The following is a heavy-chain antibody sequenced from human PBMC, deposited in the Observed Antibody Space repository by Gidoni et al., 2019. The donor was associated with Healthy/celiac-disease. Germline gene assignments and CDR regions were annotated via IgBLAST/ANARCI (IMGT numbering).Heavy chain of an antibody. D-gene: IGHD5-18*01. CDR2: ISSSSSYI. CDR3: ARVYRGYSYGRHDAFDI. CDR1: GFTFSSYS. J-gene: IGHJ3*02. V-gene: IGHV3-21*01. Sequence: EVQLVESGGGLVKPGGSLRLSCAASGFTFSSYSMNWVRQAPGKGLEWVSSISSSSSYIYYADSVKGRFTISRDNAKNSLYLQMNSLRAEDTAVYYCARVYRGYSYGRHDAFDIWGQGTMVTVSS.